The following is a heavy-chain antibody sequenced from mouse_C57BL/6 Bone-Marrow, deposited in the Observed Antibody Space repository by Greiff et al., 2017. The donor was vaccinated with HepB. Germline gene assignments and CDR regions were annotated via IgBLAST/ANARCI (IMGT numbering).Heavy chain of an antibody. V-gene: IGHV1-61*01. D-gene: IGHD3-2*02. CDR2: IYPSDSET. CDR3: ARQLRLTWFAY. CDR1: GYTFTSYW. J-gene: IGHJ3*01. Sequence: QVQLQQPGAELVRPGSSVKLSCKASGYTFTSYWMDWVKQRPGQGLEWIGNIYPSDSETHYNQKFKDKATLTVDKSSSTAYMQLSSLTSEDSAVYYCARQLRLTWFAYWGQGTLVTVSA.